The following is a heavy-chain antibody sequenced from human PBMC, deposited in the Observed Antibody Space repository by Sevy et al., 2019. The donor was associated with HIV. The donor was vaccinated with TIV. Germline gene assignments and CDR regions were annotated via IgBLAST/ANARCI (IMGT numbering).Heavy chain of an antibody. D-gene: IGHD2-8*01. V-gene: IGHV3-23*01. CDR1: GFTFSKYS. Sequence: GGSLRLSCAASGFTFSKYSMSWVRQPPGKGLEWVSTLSFGCGEINYADSVKGRFTISRDNSKSLVYLQMNNLRPEDTAVYYCAGEGCTKPHDYWGQGTLVTVSS. CDR3: AGEGCTKPHDY. CDR2: LSFGCGEI. J-gene: IGHJ4*02.